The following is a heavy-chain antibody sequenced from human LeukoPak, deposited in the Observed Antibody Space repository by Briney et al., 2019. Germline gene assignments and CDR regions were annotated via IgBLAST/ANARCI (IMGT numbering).Heavy chain of an antibody. CDR2: ISGSGGST. CDR3: AKDGDIVVVVAATAYPFDY. CDR1: GFTFSSYA. D-gene: IGHD2-15*01. Sequence: QPGGSLRLSCAASGFTFSSYAMSWVRQAPGKGLEWVSVISGSGGSTYYADPVKGRFTISRDNSKNTVYLQMNSLRAEDTAIYYCAKDGDIVVVVAATAYPFDYWGQGTLVTVSS. V-gene: IGHV3-23*01. J-gene: IGHJ4*02.